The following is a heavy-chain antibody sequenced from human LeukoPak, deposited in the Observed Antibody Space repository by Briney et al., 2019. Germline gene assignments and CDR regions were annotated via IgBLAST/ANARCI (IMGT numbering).Heavy chain of an antibody. D-gene: IGHD3-3*01. CDR1: GFTFSHYY. Sequence: PGGSLRLSCAVSGFTFSHYYMSWIRQAPGKGLEWLSCISTSGDAIYYADSVKGQFTISRDNTANSLYLQMNSLRAEDTAVYYCARDRDGSGKSWFDSWGQGTLVTVSS. CDR3: ARDRDGSGKSWFDS. CDR2: ISTSGDAI. V-gene: IGHV3-11*01. J-gene: IGHJ5*01.